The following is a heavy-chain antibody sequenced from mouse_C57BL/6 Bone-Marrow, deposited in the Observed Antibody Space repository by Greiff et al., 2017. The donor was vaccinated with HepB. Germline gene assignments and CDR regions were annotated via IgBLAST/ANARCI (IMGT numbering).Heavy chain of an antibody. D-gene: IGHD1-1*01. V-gene: IGHV1-81*01. CDR2: IYPRSGNT. CDR3: ARDYYGSRDYFDY. Sequence: QVQLQQSGAELARPGASVKLSCKASGYTFTSYGISWVKQRTGQGLEWIGEIYPRSGNTYYNEKVKGKATLTADKSSSTAYMELRSLTSEDSAVYFCARDYYGSRDYFDYWGQGTTLTVSS. CDR1: GYTFTSYG. J-gene: IGHJ2*01.